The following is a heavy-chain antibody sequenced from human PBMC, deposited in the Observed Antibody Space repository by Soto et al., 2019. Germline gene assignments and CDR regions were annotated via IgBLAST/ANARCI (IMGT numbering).Heavy chain of an antibody. D-gene: IGHD3-22*01. CDR1: GGTFSSYA. V-gene: IGHV1-69*01. Sequence: QVQLVQSGAEVKKPGSSVKVSCKASGGTFSSYAISWVRQAPGQGLEWMGGIIPIFGTANYAQKFQGRVTISGDESTGPGYMGAGSLRFGGTAVDFWGGPGGGCGYYWAPPDTQLGYWGQGTLVTVSS. CDR2: IIPIFGTA. J-gene: IGHJ4*02. CDR3: GGPGGGCGYYWAPPDTQLGY.